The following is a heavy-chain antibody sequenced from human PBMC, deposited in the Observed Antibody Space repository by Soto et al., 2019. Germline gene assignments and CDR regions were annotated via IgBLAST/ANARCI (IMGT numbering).Heavy chain of an antibody. CDR3: ARSPRAPEKGVYGMDV. CDR1: GFTFSSYG. V-gene: IGHV3-33*01. CDR2: IWYDGSNK. D-gene: IGHD3-16*01. Sequence: LRLSCAASGFTFSSYGMHWVRQAPGKGLEWVAVIWYDGSNKYYADSVKGRFTISRDNSKNTLYLQMNSLRAEDTAVYYCARSPRAPEKGVYGMDVWGQGTTVTVYS. J-gene: IGHJ6*02.